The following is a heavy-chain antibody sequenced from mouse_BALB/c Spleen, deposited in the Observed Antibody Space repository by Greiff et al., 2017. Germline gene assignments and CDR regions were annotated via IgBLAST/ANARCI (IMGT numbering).Heavy chain of an antibody. CDR3: ARNRMVTTKGYYYAMDY. Sequence: VKLVESGPGLVAPSQSLSITCTVSGFSISRYSVHWVRQPPGKGLEWLGMIWGGGSTDYNSALKSRLSISKDNSKSQVFLKMNSLQTDDTAMYYCARNRMVTTKGYYYAMDYWGQGTSVTVSS. J-gene: IGHJ4*01. D-gene: IGHD2-2*01. V-gene: IGHV2-6-4*01. CDR2: IWGGGST. CDR1: GFSISRYS.